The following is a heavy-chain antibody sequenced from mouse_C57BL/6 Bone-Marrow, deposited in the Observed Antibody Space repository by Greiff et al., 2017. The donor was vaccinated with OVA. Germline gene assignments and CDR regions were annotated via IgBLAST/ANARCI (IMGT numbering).Heavy chain of an antibody. Sequence: EVQLQESGPGLVKPSQSLSLTCSVTGYSITSGYYWNWIRQFPGNKLEWMGYISYDGSNNYNQSLKNRISITRDTSKNQFFLKLNSVTTEDTATYYCAREVYSTFAYWGQGTLVTVSA. J-gene: IGHJ3*01. CDR1: GYSITSGYY. D-gene: IGHD2-5*01. CDR3: AREVYSTFAY. CDR2: ISYDGSN. V-gene: IGHV3-6*01.